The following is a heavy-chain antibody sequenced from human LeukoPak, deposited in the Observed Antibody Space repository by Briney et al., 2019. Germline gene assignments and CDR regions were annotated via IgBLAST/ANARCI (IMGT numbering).Heavy chain of an antibody. CDR2: IYYGGTT. Sequence: PSETLSLTCDVSSVSITSNSYYWGWIRQPPGKGLEWVGSIYYGGTTYYNPSLKSRVTISADTSQNHFSLTLNSVTAADTAVYYCARDPVYGSGTFWGQGTLVTVSS. CDR3: ARDPVYGSGTF. CDR1: SVSITSNSYY. D-gene: IGHD3-10*01. V-gene: IGHV4-39*07. J-gene: IGHJ4*02.